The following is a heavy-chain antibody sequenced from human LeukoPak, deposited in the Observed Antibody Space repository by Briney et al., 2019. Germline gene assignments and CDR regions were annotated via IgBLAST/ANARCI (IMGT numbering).Heavy chain of an antibody. CDR1: GVSIRSGSYY. Sequence: SETLSLTCTLSGVSIRSGSYYCRSVRQPGGEGLEWIVRIYTSGSTTYNPSLKSRPTISVHTSKNQFSLELSSVTAADTAVYYCAKERLAMVRGVIPKEAWGWFAPWGQGTLVTVSS. V-gene: IGHV4-61*02. CDR3: AKERLAMVRGVIPKEAWGWFAP. D-gene: IGHD3-10*01. CDR2: IYTSGST. J-gene: IGHJ5*02.